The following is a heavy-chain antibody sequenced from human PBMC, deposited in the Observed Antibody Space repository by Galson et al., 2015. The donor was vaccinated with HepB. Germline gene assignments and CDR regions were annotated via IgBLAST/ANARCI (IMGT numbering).Heavy chain of an antibody. CDR2: ISSSSTTI. J-gene: IGHJ5*02. CDR3: ARGRAWRFDP. V-gene: IGHV3-48*01. D-gene: IGHD3-3*01. Sequence: SLRLSCAASGFTFSSYTMEWVRQAPGKGLEWVSHISSSSTTISYADSVKGRFTISRDNADNSLYLQMNSLRAEDTAVYYCARGRAWRFDPWGQGTLVTVSS. CDR1: GFTFSSYT.